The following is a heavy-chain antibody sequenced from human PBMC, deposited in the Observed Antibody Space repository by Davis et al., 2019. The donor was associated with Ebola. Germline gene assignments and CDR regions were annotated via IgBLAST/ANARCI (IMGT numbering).Heavy chain of an antibody. V-gene: IGHV1-46*01. Sequence: ASVKVSCKASGYTFTGYYMHWVRQAPGQGLEWMGIINPSGGSTSYAQKFQGRVTMTRDTSTSTVYMELSSLRSEDTAVYYCARISLAAEEIDYWGQGTLVTVSS. CDR2: INPSGGST. CDR3: ARISLAAEEIDY. D-gene: IGHD6-25*01. CDR1: GYTFTGYY. J-gene: IGHJ4*02.